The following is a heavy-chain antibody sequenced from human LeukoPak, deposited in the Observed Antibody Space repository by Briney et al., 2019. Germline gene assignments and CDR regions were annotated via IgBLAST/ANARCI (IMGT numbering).Heavy chain of an antibody. CDR2: ISSSDGGT. CDR3: ARDRPDGYSSSSSDY. Sequence: GGSLRLSCAASGFTFSSYAMSWVRQAPGKGLEWVSAISSSDGGTFYADSVKGRFTISRDNSKNTLYLQMNSLRAEDTAVYYCARDRPDGYSSSSSDYWGQGTLVTVSS. V-gene: IGHV3-23*01. D-gene: IGHD6-6*01. CDR1: GFTFSSYA. J-gene: IGHJ4*02.